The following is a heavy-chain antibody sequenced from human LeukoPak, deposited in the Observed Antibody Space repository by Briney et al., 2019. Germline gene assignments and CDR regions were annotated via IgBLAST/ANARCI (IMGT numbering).Heavy chain of an antibody. D-gene: IGHD4-17*01. CDR2: INAGNGNT. V-gene: IGHV1-3*01. CDR3: ARTETTVTSFGY. Sequence: ASVKVSCKASGYTFTSYAMHWVRQAPGQRLEWMGWINAGNGNTKYSQKFQGRVTITRDTSASTAYMELSSLRSEDTAVYYCARTETTVTSFGYWGQGTLVTVSS. J-gene: IGHJ4*02. CDR1: GYTFTSYA.